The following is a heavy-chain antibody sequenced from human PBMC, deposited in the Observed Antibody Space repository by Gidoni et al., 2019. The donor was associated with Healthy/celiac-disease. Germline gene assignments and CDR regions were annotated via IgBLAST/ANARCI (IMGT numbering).Heavy chain of an antibody. CDR3: ARDMWAYGSGSYSYYYYGMDV. J-gene: IGHJ6*02. CDR2: IKQDGSEK. V-gene: IGHV3-7*04. D-gene: IGHD3-10*01. CDR1: GFTFSSYW. Sequence: EVQLVESGGGLVQPGGYLRLSCAASGFTFSSYWMSWVRQAPGKGLEWVANIKQDGSEKYYVDSVKGRFTISRDNAKNSLYLQMNSLRAEDTAVYYCARDMWAYGSGSYSYYYYGMDVWGQGTTVTVSS.